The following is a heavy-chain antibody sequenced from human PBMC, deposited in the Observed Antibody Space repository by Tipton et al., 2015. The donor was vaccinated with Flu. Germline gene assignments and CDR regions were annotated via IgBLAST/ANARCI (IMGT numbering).Heavy chain of an antibody. J-gene: IGHJ6*03. V-gene: IGHV4-39*07. CDR3: ARGLWSGYSGYYYYYMDV. CDR2: IYYSGST. D-gene: IGHD3-3*01. Sequence: TLSLTCTVSGGSISSSSYYWGWIRQPPGKGLEWIGSIYYSGSTYYNPSLKSRVTISVDTSKNQFSLKLSSVTAADTAVYYCARGLWSGYSGYYYYYMDVWGKGTTVTVSS. CDR1: GGSISSSSYY.